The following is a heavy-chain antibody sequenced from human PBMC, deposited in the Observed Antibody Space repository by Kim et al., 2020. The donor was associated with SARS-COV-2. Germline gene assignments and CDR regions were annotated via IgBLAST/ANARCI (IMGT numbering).Heavy chain of an antibody. CDR1: GYTFTSYD. J-gene: IGHJ6*03. CDR3: ARAGFFDYGDPNYYYYYMDV. V-gene: IGHV1-8*01. Sequence: ASVKVSCKASGYTFTSYDINWVRQATGQGLEWMGWMNPNSGNTGYAQKFQGRVTMTRNTSISTAYMELSSLRSEDTAVYYCARAGFFDYGDPNYYYYYMDVWGKGTTVTVSS. CDR2: MNPNSGNT. D-gene: IGHD4-17*01.